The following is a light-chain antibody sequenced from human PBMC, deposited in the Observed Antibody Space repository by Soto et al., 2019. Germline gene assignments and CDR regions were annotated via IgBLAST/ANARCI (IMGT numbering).Light chain of an antibody. J-gene: IGLJ3*02. CDR3: CSYAGSYSWV. Sequence: QSALTQPRSVSGSPGQSVTISCTGTSSDVGAYNYVSWYQHHPGKAPKVMIYDVSERPSGVPDRFSGSKSDNKASLTISGLQAEDEADCYCCSYAGSYSWVFGGGTQLTVL. CDR2: DVS. CDR1: SSDVGAYNY. V-gene: IGLV2-11*01.